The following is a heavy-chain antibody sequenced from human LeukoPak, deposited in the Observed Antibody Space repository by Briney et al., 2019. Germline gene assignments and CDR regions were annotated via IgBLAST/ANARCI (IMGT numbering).Heavy chain of an antibody. CDR2: IKQDGSEK. D-gene: IGHD3-10*01. Sequence: GGSLRLSCAASGFRFSSHWMSWARQAPGKGLEWVASIKQDGSEKYYVDSVKGRFTISRDNAQNSLHLQMNSLRAEDTAVYYCARAPRRGVMDVWGTGTTVSVSS. J-gene: IGHJ6*03. CDR3: ARAPRRGVMDV. V-gene: IGHV3-7*01. CDR1: GFRFSSHW.